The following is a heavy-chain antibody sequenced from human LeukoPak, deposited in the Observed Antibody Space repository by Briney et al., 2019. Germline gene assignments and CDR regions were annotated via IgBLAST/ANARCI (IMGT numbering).Heavy chain of an antibody. D-gene: IGHD3-16*01. V-gene: IGHV3-49*03. CDR3: VRDAHYYDDSGHPFDY. J-gene: IGHJ4*02. CDR2: VSAKPYGGTT. CDR1: GFIFGEYA. Sequence: GGSLRLSCTTSGFIFGEYALSWFRQAPGRGLEWVGIVSAKPYGGTTKYAASVKDRFIISRDDSNDIAYLQLNSLKTEDTGMYYCVRDAHYYDDSGHPFDYWGQGTLVTVSS.